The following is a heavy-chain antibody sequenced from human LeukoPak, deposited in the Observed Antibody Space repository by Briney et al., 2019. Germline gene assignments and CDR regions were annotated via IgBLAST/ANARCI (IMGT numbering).Heavy chain of an antibody. Sequence: GGSLRLSCAASGFTFSTYWMHWIRQAPGKGLVWVSRINGDGSSTRYVDSVKGRFTISRDNAKNTLYLQMNSLRAEDTAMYYCHLSDSTGDYIDYWGQGTLVTVSS. J-gene: IGHJ4*02. CDR2: INGDGSST. D-gene: IGHD3-22*01. V-gene: IGHV3-74*01. CDR1: GFTFSTYW. CDR3: HLSDSTGDYIDY.